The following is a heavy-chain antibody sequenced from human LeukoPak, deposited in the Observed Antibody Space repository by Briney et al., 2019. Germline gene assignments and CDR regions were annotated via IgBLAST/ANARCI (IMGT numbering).Heavy chain of an antibody. V-gene: IGHV1-18*04. D-gene: IGHD3-10*01. CDR1: GYTFTGYY. Sequence: ASVKVSCKASGYTFTGYYMHWVRQAPGQGLEWMGWISAYNGNTNCAQKLQGRVTMTTDTSTSTAYMELRSLRSDDTAVYYCACGTKEYYYGSGSPSFDYWGQGTLVTVSS. J-gene: IGHJ4*02. CDR3: ACGTKEYYYGSGSPSFDY. CDR2: ISAYNGNT.